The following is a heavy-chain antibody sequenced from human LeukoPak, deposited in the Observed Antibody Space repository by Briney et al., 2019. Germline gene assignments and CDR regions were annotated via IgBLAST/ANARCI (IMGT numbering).Heavy chain of an antibody. Sequence: GGSLRLSCAASGFTFSDYYMSWIRQAPGKGLEWVSYISSSGSTIYYADSVKGRFTISRDNAKNSLYLQMNSLRAEDTAVYYCARSLMNSVRPYYYYYYGMDVWGQETTVTVSS. D-gene: IGHD1-7*01. CDR2: ISSSGSTI. CDR1: GFTFSDYY. CDR3: ARSLMNSVRPYYYYYYGMDV. J-gene: IGHJ6*02. V-gene: IGHV3-11*01.